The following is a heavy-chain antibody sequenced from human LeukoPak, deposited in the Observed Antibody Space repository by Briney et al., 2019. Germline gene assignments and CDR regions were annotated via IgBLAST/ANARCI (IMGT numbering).Heavy chain of an antibody. CDR3: ARGPNGDYIGAFDF. J-gene: IGHJ3*01. D-gene: IGHD4-17*01. CDR2: IRSGGSA. Sequence: GGSLRLSCAASGFTFSNYAMIWVRQAPGQGLEWVSAIRSGGSAKYADPVKARFTISRDNSKNTLYLQMNSLRAEDTALYFCARGPNGDYIGAFDFSGQGTVVTVSS. CDR1: GFTFSNYA. V-gene: IGHV3-23*01.